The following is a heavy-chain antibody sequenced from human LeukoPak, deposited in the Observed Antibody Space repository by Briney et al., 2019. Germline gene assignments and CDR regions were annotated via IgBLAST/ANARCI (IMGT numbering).Heavy chain of an antibody. Sequence: NPSETLSLTCAVYGGSLSGYYWSWIRQPPGKGLEWIGEINHSGSTNYNPSLKSRVTISVDTSKNQFSLKLSSVTAADTAVYYCARGVGPKRIAARPDSVYYYGMDVWGQGTTVTVSS. J-gene: IGHJ6*02. CDR1: GGSLSGYY. V-gene: IGHV4-34*01. D-gene: IGHD6-6*01. CDR2: INHSGST. CDR3: ARGVGPKRIAARPDSVYYYGMDV.